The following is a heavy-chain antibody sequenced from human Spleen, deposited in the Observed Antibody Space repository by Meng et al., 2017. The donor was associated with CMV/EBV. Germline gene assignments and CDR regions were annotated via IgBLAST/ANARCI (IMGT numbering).Heavy chain of an antibody. D-gene: IGHD1-1*01. CDR1: GFTFSDYY. V-gene: IGHV3-11*01. J-gene: IGHJ4*02. CDR3: ARGYNTIDH. CDR2: IISSSGTI. Sequence: GESLKISCAASGFTFSDYYMSWIRQAPGKGLEWVAYIISSSGTITYYADSVRGRFTISRDNAKKSLHLQMNSLRVEDTAVYYCARGYNTIDHWGQGTLVTVSS.